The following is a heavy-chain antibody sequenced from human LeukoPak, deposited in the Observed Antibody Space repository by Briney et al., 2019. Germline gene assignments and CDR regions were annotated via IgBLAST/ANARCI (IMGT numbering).Heavy chain of an antibody. J-gene: IGHJ3*01. V-gene: IGHV3-33*06. CDR3: AKATCSGASCLSNSRDAFDV. D-gene: IGHD2-15*01. Sequence: GGSLRLSCAASGIIFSDFGMHWVRQAPGKGLEWMAIIWYDGSNKYYADSVKGRFTISRDNSQNTMYLQMNSLRAEDSAVYYCAKATCSGASCLSNSRDAFDVWGQGTMVTVSS. CDR1: GIIFSDFG. CDR2: IWYDGSNK.